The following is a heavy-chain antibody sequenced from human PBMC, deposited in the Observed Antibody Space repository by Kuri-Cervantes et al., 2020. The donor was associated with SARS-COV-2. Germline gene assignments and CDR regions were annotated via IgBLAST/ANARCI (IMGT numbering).Heavy chain of an antibody. CDR1: GFTFDDYA. J-gene: IGHJ2*01. D-gene: IGHD2-8*01. Sequence: SLKISCAASGFTFDDYAMHWVRQAPGKGLEWVAGVTWNSGTLSYADSVKGRFTISRDNAKNSLYLQMSSLRAEDTGLYYCARDMYPVSYWYFDLWGRGTLVTVSS. CDR3: ARDMYPVSYWYFDL. V-gene: IGHV3-9*01. CDR2: VTWNSGTL.